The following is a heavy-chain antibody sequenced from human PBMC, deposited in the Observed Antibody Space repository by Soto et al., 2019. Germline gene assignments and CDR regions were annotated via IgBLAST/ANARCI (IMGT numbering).Heavy chain of an antibody. D-gene: IGHD2-21*02. J-gene: IGHJ3*02. V-gene: IGHV4-59*07. CDR1: GASICSYY. CDR2: MYYGGRT. CDR3: ASTHIVVVTDAFDI. Sequence: SDTLSLTCTLPGASICSYYWSWTWTPPGKGLEWIGYMYYGGRTNYNPSLKSRVTISVDTSKMQVSLKLSSVTAADTAVYYCASTHIVVVTDAFDIWGQGTMVTVS.